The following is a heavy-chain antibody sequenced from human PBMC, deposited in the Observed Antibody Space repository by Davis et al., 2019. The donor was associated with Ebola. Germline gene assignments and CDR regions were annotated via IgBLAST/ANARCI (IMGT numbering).Heavy chain of an antibody. CDR3: ARDGADSGSYTFDY. CDR2: INAGNGNT. CDR1: GYTFTSYA. J-gene: IGHJ4*02. V-gene: IGHV1-3*01. D-gene: IGHD1-26*01. Sequence: ASVKVSCKASGYTFTSYAMHWVRQAPGQRLEWMGWINAGNGNTKYSQKFQGRVTITRDTSASTAYMELSSLRSEDTAVYYCARDGADSGSYTFDYWGQGTLVTVSS.